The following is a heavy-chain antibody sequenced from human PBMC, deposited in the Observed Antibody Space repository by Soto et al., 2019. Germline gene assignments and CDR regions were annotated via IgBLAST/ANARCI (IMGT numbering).Heavy chain of an antibody. V-gene: IGHV3-30*03. D-gene: IGHD3-22*01. Sequence: SLRLSCAASGFTFSSYGMHWVRQAPGKGLEWVAVISYDGSNKYYADSVKGRFTISRDNSKNTLYLQMNSLRAEDTAVYYCARDYYDSSGYHEYFQHWGQGTLVTVSS. CDR3: ARDYYDSSGYHEYFQH. J-gene: IGHJ1*01. CDR2: ISYDGSNK. CDR1: GFTFSSYG.